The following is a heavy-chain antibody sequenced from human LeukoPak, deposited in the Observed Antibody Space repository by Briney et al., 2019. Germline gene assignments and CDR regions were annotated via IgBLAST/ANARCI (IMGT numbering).Heavy chain of an antibody. D-gene: IGHD2-21*02. CDR1: GGSFSGYY. CDR3: ARGRGVTLDY. CDR2: INHSGST. Sequence: SETLSLTCAVYGGSFSGYYWSWVRQPPGKGLEWIGEINHSGSTNYNPSLKSRVTISVDTSKNQFSLKLSSVTAADTAVYYCARGRGVTLDYWGQGTLVTVSS. V-gene: IGHV4-34*01. J-gene: IGHJ4*02.